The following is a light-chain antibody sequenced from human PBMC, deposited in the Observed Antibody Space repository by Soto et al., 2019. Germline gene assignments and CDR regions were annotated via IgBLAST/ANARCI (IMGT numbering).Light chain of an antibody. J-gene: IGKJ1*01. Sequence: DIQMTQSPSTLSASVGDRVTITCRASQSISTWLAWYQQQPGKAPKLLIYDVSSLESGVPSRFSGSGSGTEFTLTISSLQPDDFATYYCQQYNSYWTFGQGTKLDTK. CDR2: DVS. V-gene: IGKV1-5*01. CDR1: QSISTW. CDR3: QQYNSYWT.